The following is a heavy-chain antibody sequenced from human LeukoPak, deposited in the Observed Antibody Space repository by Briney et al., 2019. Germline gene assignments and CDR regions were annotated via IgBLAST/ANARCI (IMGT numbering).Heavy chain of an antibody. CDR1: GDSISSYY. Sequence: PSENLSLTCTVSGDSISSYYWSWIRQPPGKGLEWIGYMYYSGSTNYNPSLKSRVTISVDTSKNQFSLKLSSVTAADTAVYYCARGVITYYYDSSGYYYVYPVQMDVWGKGTTVTVSS. CDR3: ARGVITYYYDSSGYYYVYPVQMDV. V-gene: IGHV4-59*01. D-gene: IGHD3-22*01. CDR2: MYYSGST. J-gene: IGHJ6*04.